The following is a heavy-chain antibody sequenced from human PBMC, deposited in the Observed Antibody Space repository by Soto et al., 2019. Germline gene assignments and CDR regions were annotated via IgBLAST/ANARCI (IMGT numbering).Heavy chain of an antibody. D-gene: IGHD3-22*01. V-gene: IGHV3-7*04. J-gene: IGHJ3*02. CDR3: ARGDYYDSSGPFSDAFDI. Sequence: LRLSCAASGFTFSSHWMSWVRQAPGKGLEWVANIKPDGSEKWYVDSVKGRFTISRDNAKNSLYLQMNRLRAEETAVYYCARGDYYDSSGPFSDAFDIWGQGTMVTVSS. CDR1: GFTFSSHW. CDR2: IKPDGSEK.